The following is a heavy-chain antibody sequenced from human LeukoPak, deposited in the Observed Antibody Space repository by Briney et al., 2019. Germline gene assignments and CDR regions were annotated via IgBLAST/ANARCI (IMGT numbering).Heavy chain of an antibody. CDR2: INPSGGST. CDR1: GYTFTSYY. J-gene: IGHJ4*02. D-gene: IGHD6-13*01. V-gene: IGHV1-46*01. CDR3: ARAGIAYGGDY. Sequence: GASVKVSCKASGYTFTSYYMHWVRQAPGQGLEWTGIINPSGGSTSYAQKFQGRVTMTRDMSTSTVYMELSSLRSEDTAVYYCARAGIAYGGDYWGQGTLVTVSS.